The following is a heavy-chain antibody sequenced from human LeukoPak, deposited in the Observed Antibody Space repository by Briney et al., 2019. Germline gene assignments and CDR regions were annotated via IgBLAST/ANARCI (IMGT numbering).Heavy chain of an antibody. V-gene: IGHV4-39*07. CDR2: INHSGST. CDR1: GGSISSSSYY. Sequence: SETLSLTCTVSGGSISSSSYYWGWIRQPPGKGLEWIGEINHSGSTNYNPSLKSRVTISVDTSKNQFSLKLSSVTAADTAVYYCARARGRGYCSSTSCFREGDAFDIWGQGTMVTVSS. D-gene: IGHD2-2*01. J-gene: IGHJ3*02. CDR3: ARARGRGYCSSTSCFREGDAFDI.